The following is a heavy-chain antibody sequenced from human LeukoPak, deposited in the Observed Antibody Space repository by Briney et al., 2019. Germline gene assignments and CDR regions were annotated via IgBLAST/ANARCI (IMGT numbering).Heavy chain of an antibody. D-gene: IGHD3-3*01. Sequence: SETLSLTCGVSGSFISSSSYYWGWIRQPPGKGLEWIGSIYYSGSTYYNPSLKSRVTISVDTSKNQFSLKLSSVTAADTAVYYCARQSYDFWSGSDRWGQGTLVTVSS. J-gene: IGHJ4*02. CDR1: GSFISSSSYY. V-gene: IGHV4-39*01. CDR3: ARQSYDFWSGSDR. CDR2: IYYSGST.